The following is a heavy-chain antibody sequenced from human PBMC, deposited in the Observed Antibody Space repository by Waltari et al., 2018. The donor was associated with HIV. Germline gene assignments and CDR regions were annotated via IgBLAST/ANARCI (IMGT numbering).Heavy chain of an antibody. CDR1: ASTSSSHG. CDR3: VKERGPFNGFDI. J-gene: IGHJ3*02. CDR2: IWSDGYNK. Sequence: QVYSMQSGGGVVQPGGSLTLHCAAPASTSSSHGMHWVRQAPGKGLEWVAVIWSDGYNKFYADSVRGRFTFSRDNSKYTLSLQMNSLRAEDTALYYCVKERGPFNGFDIWGQGTMVTVSS. V-gene: IGHV3-33*06. D-gene: IGHD3-16*01.